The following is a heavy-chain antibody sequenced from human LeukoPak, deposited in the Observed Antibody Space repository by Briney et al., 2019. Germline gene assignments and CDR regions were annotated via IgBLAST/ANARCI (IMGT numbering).Heavy chain of an antibody. J-gene: IGHJ4*02. CDR2: INGGSGPV. CDR3: ARDRAGGAFDY. D-gene: IGHD6-19*01. CDR1: GFSFSSYS. V-gene: IGHV3-48*01. Sequence: HPGGSLRLSRAASGFSFSSYSMNWVRQAPGKGLEWVSYINGGSGPVYYADSVKGRFTISRDDAKNSLYLQMNSLRAEDTAVYYCARDRAGGAFDYWGQGTLVAVSS.